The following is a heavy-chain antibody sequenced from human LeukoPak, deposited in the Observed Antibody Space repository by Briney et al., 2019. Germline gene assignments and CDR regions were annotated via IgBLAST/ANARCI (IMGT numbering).Heavy chain of an antibody. V-gene: IGHV4-34*01. D-gene: IGHD3-22*01. CDR1: GGSFSGYY. CDR2: INHSGST. Sequence: SETLSLTCAVYGGSFSGYYWSWIRQPPGKGLEWIGEINHSGSTNYNPSLKSRVTISVDTSKNQFSLKLSSVTAADTAVYYCAREVVITTAHAFDIWGQGTMVTVSS. J-gene: IGHJ3*02. CDR3: AREVVITTAHAFDI.